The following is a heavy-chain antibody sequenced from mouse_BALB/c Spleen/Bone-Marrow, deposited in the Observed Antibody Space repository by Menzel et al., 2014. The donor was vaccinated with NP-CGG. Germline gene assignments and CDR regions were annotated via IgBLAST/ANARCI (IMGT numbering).Heavy chain of an antibody. CDR1: GFTFSSYT. CDR3: ARQIYFPYFDY. Sequence: VKLEESGGGLVQPGGSLKLSCAASGFTFSSYTMSWVRQTPEKRLEWVAYISNGGGSTYYPDTVKGRFTISRDNAKNTLYLQMSSLKSEDTAMYYCARQIYFPYFDYWGQGTTLTVSS. V-gene: IGHV5-12-2*01. CDR2: ISNGGGST. D-gene: IGHD2-1*01. J-gene: IGHJ2*01.